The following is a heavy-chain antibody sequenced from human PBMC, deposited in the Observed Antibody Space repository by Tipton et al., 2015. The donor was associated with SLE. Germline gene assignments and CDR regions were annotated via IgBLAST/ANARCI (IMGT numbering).Heavy chain of an antibody. J-gene: IGHJ6*02. CDR2: ISGYNGQT. CDR1: GHTFDNDD. CDR3: ARSPSWFTGDYNGMDV. V-gene: IGHV1-18*01. Sequence: QLVQSGPEVKKPGASVMVSCKASGHTFDNDDINWVRQATGQGLEWLAWISGYNGQTEYSQKIQGRVTVTRDTSTSTAFLDVSSLTSDDTAVYYCARSPSWFTGDYNGMDVWGQGTTVTVSS. D-gene: IGHD3-10*01.